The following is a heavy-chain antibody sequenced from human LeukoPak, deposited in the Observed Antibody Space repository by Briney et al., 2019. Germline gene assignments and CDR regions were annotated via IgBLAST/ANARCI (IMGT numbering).Heavy chain of an antibody. D-gene: IGHD3-10*01. Sequence: SETLSLTCTVSGGSISSSSYYWGWIRQPPGKGLEWIGSIYYSGSTYYNPSLKSRVTISVDTSKNQFSLKLSSVTAADTAVYYCARDLRRYYYGSGSYHKGAFDIWGQGTMVTVSS. CDR2: IYYSGST. V-gene: IGHV4-39*07. CDR3: ARDLRRYYYGSGSYHKGAFDI. J-gene: IGHJ3*02. CDR1: GGSISSSSYY.